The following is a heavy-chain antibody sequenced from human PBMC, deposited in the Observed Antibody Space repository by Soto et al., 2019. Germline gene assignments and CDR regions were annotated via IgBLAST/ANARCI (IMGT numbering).Heavy chain of an antibody. Sequence: SETLSLTCTVSGGSISSSSYYWGWIRQPPGKGLEWIGSIYYSGSTYYNPSLKSRVTISVDTSKNQFSLKLSSVTAADTAVYYCARRGEFWSGYYSFGMWGQGTLVTVSS. CDR3: ARRGEFWSGYYSFGM. CDR2: IYYSGST. V-gene: IGHV4-39*01. J-gene: IGHJ4*02. CDR1: GGSISSSSYY. D-gene: IGHD3-3*01.